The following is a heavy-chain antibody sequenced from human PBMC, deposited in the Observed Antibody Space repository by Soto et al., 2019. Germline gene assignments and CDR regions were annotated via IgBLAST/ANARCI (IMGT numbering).Heavy chain of an antibody. CDR2: IYYSGST. CDR1: GGSISSSSYY. J-gene: IGHJ6*02. Sequence: PSETLSLTCTVSGGSISSSSYYWGWIRQPPGKGLEWIGYIYYSGSTYYNPSLKSRVTISVDTSKNQFSLKLSSVTAADTAVYYCAREHVAVAGTNYYYGMDVWGQGTTVTVSS. CDR3: AREHVAVAGTNYYYGMDV. D-gene: IGHD6-19*01. V-gene: IGHV4-30-4*08.